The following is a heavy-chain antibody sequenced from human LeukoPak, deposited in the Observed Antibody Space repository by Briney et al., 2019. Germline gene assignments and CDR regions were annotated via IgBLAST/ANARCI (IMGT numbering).Heavy chain of an antibody. CDR2: IYYSGST. CDR1: GGSISSYY. V-gene: IGHV4-59*08. J-gene: IGHJ3*02. D-gene: IGHD6-13*01. Sequence: TSETLSLTCTVSGGSISSYYWSWIRQPPGKGLEWIGYIYYSGSTYYNPSLRSRVTISVDMSKNQFSLRLNSVTAADTAVYYCARPIYTSSWYAFDIWGQGTTVTVSS. CDR3: ARPIYTSSWYAFDI.